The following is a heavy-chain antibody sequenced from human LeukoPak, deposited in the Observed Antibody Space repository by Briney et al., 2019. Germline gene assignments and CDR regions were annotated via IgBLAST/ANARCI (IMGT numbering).Heavy chain of an antibody. J-gene: IGHJ4*02. Sequence: GGSLRLSCAASGFTFSRYSMNWVRQAPGKGLEWVSYISSSSATIYHAASVKGRFTISGDNAKNSLYLQMNSLRGEDTAVYYCARDGGWGIASPPDYWGQGTLVTVSS. CDR2: ISSSSATI. V-gene: IGHV3-48*01. D-gene: IGHD3-16*01. CDR1: GFTFSRYS. CDR3: ARDGGWGIASPPDY.